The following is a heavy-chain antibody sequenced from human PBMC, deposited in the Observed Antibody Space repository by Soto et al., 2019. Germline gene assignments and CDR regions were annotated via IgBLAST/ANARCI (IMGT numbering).Heavy chain of an antibody. Sequence: SETLSLTCTVSGGSISSYYWGWIRQPPGKGLEWIGSIYYSGSTYYNPSLQSRVTTSVDTSKNQFSLKLSSVTVSDSAVYYCASHAFHSSGFTDYWGQGTLVTVSS. CDR2: IYYSGST. CDR1: GGSISSYY. J-gene: IGHJ4*02. V-gene: IGHV4-39*01. CDR3: ASHAFHSSGFTDY. D-gene: IGHD6-19*01.